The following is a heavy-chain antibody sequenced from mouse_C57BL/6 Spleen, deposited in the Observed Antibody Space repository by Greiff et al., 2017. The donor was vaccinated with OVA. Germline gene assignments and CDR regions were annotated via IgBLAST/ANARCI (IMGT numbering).Heavy chain of an antibody. Sequence: VQVVESGAELARPGASVKLSCKASGYTFTSYGISWVKQRTGQGLEWIGEIYPRSGNTYYNEKFKGKATLTADKSSSTAYMELRSLTSEDSAVYFCASRKTGTDWYFDVWGTGTTVTVSS. D-gene: IGHD4-1*01. V-gene: IGHV1-81*01. CDR3: ASRKTGTDWYFDV. CDR2: IYPRSGNT. CDR1: GYTFTSYG. J-gene: IGHJ1*03.